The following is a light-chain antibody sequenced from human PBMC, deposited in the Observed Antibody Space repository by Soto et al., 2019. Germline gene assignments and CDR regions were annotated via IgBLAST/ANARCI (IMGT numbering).Light chain of an antibody. CDR3: LLYYDGAHG. V-gene: IGLV7-43*01. J-gene: IGLJ1*01. CDR1: TGAVTSDSY. CDR2: TIS. Sequence: QAVVTQEPSLTVSPGGTGTLTCASSTGAVTSDSYPSWFQQKPGQAPRALIYTISNKHSWTPARFSGSLLGGKAALTLSDVQPEDEAAYFCLLYYDGAHGFGPGTKVTVL.